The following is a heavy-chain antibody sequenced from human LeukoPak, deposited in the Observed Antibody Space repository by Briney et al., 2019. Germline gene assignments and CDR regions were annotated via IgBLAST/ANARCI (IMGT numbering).Heavy chain of an antibody. D-gene: IGHD6-19*01. J-gene: IGHJ4*02. CDR1: GFTFDDYA. Sequence: PGGSLRLSCAASGFTFDDYAMNWVRQAPGKGLEWVSLISGDGGSTYYADSVKGRFTISRDNSKNSLYLQMNSLRTEDTALYYCAKDLTRGSGWPIDYWGQGTLVTVSS. V-gene: IGHV3-43*02. CDR3: AKDLTRGSGWPIDY. CDR2: ISGDGGST.